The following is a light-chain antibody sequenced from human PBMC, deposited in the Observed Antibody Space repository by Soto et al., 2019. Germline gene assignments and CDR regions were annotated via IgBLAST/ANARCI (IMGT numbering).Light chain of an antibody. CDR1: QSVSGW. CDR2: DAS. Sequence: DIQITQSPPTLSASVGDTVTVTCRASQSVSGWLAWYQQKQGEAPKLLIYDASALQRGVPSRFSGSGSGTKFTLTITRLQPDDSKTYYCQEYTDNSGTFGQGTKVDIK. J-gene: IGKJ1*01. CDR3: QEYTDNSGT. V-gene: IGKV1-5*01.